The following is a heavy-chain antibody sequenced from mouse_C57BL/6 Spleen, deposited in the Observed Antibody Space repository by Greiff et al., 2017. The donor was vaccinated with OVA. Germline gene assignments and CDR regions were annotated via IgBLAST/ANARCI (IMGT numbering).Heavy chain of an antibody. D-gene: IGHD1-2*01. Sequence: QVQLKQSGAELVKPGASVKMSCKASGYTFTTYPIEWMKQNHGKSLEWIGNFHPYNDDTKYNEKFKGKATLTVEKSFSTVYLELSRLTSDCSAVYFCAIYGVGGMDYWGQGTSVTVSS. CDR1: GYTFTTYP. J-gene: IGHJ4*01. CDR2: FHPYNDDT. CDR3: AIYGVGGMDY. V-gene: IGHV1-47*01.